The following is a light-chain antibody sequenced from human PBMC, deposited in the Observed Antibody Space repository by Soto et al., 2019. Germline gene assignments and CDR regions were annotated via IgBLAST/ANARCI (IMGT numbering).Light chain of an antibody. CDR2: AAS. Sequence: DIQMTQSPSSLSASVGDKVTITCRASQGINNDLAWYQQKPGKVPKLLISAASTLHSGVPSRFSGSGSGTDFPLTISSLQPEDVASYYCQKYDRVPGTFGQGTKVEIK. V-gene: IGKV1-27*01. J-gene: IGKJ1*01. CDR1: QGINND. CDR3: QKYDRVPGT.